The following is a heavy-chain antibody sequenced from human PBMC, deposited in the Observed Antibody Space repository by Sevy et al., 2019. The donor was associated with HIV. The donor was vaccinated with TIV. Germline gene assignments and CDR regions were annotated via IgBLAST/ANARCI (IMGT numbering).Heavy chain of an antibody. Sequence: GGSLRLSCAASGFTFSSYSMNWVRQAPGKGLEWVSSISSSSSYRYYADSVKGRFTISRDNAKNSLYLQMNSLRAEDTAVYYCARGVVPAAMRNYFDYWGQGTLVSVSS. CDR1: GFTFSSYS. J-gene: IGHJ4*02. V-gene: IGHV3-21*01. CDR3: ARGVVPAAMRNYFDY. CDR2: ISSSSSYR. D-gene: IGHD2-2*01.